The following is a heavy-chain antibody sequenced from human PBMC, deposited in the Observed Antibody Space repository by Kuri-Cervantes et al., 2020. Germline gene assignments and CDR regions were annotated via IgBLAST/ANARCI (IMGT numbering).Heavy chain of an antibody. J-gene: IGHJ4*02. V-gene: IGHV3-30*03. CDR2: ISYDGSNK. CDR3: ARVRVSDDAVDY. CDR1: GGSFSNYY. Sequence: GGSLRLSCAVYGGSFSNYYWNWIRQAPGKGLEWVAVISYDGSNKYYADSVKGRFTISRDNSKNTLYLQMNSLRAEDTAVYYCARVRVSDDAVDYWGQGTLVTVSS. D-gene: IGHD1-1*01.